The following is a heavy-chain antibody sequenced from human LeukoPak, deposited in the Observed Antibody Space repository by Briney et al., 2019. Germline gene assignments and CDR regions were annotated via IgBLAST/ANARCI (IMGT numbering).Heavy chain of an antibody. CDR1: GYTFTSYW. CDR2: IYPGDSDT. J-gene: IGHJ4*02. D-gene: IGHD1-26*01. V-gene: IGHV5-51*01. CDR3: ARLFSHGCGDY. Sequence: GESLKISFKGSGYTFTSYWIGWVRQMPGKGPEWMGIIYPGDSDTRYSPSFQGQVTISADKSITTAYLQWSSLKASDTAMYYCARLFSHGCGDYWGQGTLVTVSS.